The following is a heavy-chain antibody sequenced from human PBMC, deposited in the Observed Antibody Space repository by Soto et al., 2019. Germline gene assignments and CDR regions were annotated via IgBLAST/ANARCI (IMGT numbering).Heavy chain of an antibody. J-gene: IGHJ6*02. CDR2: INPNSGGT. CDR3: ARDRGDDILTGYSLYGMDV. V-gene: IGHV1-2*02. CDR1: GYTCTVYY. Sequence: ASVKVSWKASGYTCTVYYMHCVLQSPVQWLEWMGWINPNSGGTNYAQKFQGRVTMTRDTSISTAYMELSRLRSDDTAVYYCARDRGDDILTGYSLYGMDVWGQGTTVTVSS. D-gene: IGHD3-9*01.